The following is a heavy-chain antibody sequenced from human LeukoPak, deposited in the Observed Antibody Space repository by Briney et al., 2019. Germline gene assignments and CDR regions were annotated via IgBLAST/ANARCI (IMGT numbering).Heavy chain of an antibody. D-gene: IGHD1-26*01. V-gene: IGHV3-23*01. Sequence: HPGGSLRLSCAASGFTFSSYAMSWVRQAPGKGLEWVSAISGSGGSTYYADSVKGRFTISRDNSKNTLYLQMNSLRAEDTAVYYCATALARVGATGDYWGQGTLVTVSS. J-gene: IGHJ4*02. CDR2: ISGSGGST. CDR3: ATALARVGATGDY. CDR1: GFTFSSYA.